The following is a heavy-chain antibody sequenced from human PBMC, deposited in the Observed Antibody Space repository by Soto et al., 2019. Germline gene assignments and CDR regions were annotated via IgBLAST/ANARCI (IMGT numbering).Heavy chain of an antibody. CDR2: IYPGDSDT. V-gene: IGHV5-51*01. CDR3: ARHDGYSSGWFRDWYYFDY. Sequence: GESLKISCKGSGYSFTSYWIGWVRQMPGKGLEWMGIIYPGDSDTRYSPSFQGQVTISADKSISTAYLQWSSLKASDTAMYYCARHDGYSSGWFRDWYYFDYWGQGTLVTVSS. D-gene: IGHD6-19*01. J-gene: IGHJ4*02. CDR1: GYSFTSYW.